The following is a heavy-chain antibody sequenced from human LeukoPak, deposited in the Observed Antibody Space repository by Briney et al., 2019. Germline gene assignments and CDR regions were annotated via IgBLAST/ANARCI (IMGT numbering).Heavy chain of an antibody. CDR3: ATGYYYDSSGFDY. D-gene: IGHD3-22*01. CDR1: GFTFSSYA. Sequence: QAGRSLRLSCAASGFTFSSYAMHWVRQAPGKGLEWVAVISYDGSTKYYADSVKGRFTISRDNSKNTLYLQINSLRAEDTAVYYCATGYYYDSSGFDYWGQGTLVTVSS. J-gene: IGHJ4*02. V-gene: IGHV3-30-3*01. CDR2: ISYDGSTK.